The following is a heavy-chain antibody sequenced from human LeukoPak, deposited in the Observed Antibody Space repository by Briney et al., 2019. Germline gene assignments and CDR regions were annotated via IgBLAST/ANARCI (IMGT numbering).Heavy chain of an antibody. D-gene: IGHD6-13*01. Sequence: PGGSLRLSCAASGFTFSSYEMNWVRQAPGKGLEWVSYISSSGSTIYYADSVKGRFTISRDNAKNSLYLQMNSLRAEDTAVYYCAREASSSSGVPFAFDIWGQGTMVTVSS. CDR2: ISSSGSTI. CDR1: GFTFSSYE. V-gene: IGHV3-48*03. J-gene: IGHJ3*02. CDR3: AREASSSSGVPFAFDI.